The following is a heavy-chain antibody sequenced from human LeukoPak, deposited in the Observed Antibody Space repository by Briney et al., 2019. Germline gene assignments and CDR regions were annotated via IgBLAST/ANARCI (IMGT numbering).Heavy chain of an antibody. CDR2: INPNSGGT. Sequence: ASVKVSCKASGYTFTGYYMHWVRQAPGQGLEWMGWINPNSGGTNYAQKFQGRVTMTRDTSISTAYMELSRLRSDDTAVYYCASLTLGYQRLYENWFDPWGQGTLVTVSS. CDR3: ASLTLGYQRLYENWFDP. CDR1: GYTFTGYY. D-gene: IGHD2-2*02. V-gene: IGHV1-2*02. J-gene: IGHJ5*02.